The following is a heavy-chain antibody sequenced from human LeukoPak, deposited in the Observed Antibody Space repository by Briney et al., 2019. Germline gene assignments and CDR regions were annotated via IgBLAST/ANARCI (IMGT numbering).Heavy chain of an antibody. CDR2: ISRSSSII. Sequence: PGGSLRLSCAASGFTFSSYEMNWVRQAPGKGLEWVSYISRSSSIIYYADSVKGRFTISRDNAKNSLFLQMNSLRAEDTAVYYCARAKRNGFDIWGQGTMVTVSS. J-gene: IGHJ3*02. CDR3: ARAKRNGFDI. CDR1: GFTFSSYE. V-gene: IGHV3-48*01.